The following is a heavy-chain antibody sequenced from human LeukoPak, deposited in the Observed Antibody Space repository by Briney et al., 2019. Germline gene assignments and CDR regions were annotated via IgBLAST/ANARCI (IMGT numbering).Heavy chain of an antibody. CDR3: ARGTYYDFWSGYTTPDY. J-gene: IGHJ4*02. Sequence: ASVKVSCKASGYTFTSYGISWVRQAPGQGLEWMGWISAYNGNTNYAQKLQGRVTMTTDTSTSTAYMELSSLRSEDTAVYYCARGTYYDFWSGYTTPDYWGQGTLVTVSS. D-gene: IGHD3-3*01. V-gene: IGHV1-18*01. CDR1: GYTFTSYG. CDR2: ISAYNGNT.